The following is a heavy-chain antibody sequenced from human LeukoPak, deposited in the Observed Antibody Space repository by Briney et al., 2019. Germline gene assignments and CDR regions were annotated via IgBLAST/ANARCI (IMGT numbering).Heavy chain of an antibody. CDR1: GGSFSGYY. CDR2: INHSGST. V-gene: IGHV4-34*01. J-gene: IGHJ3*02. Sequence: PSETLSLTCAVYGGSFSGYYWSWIRQPPGKGLEWIGEINHSGSTNYNPSLKSRVTISVDTSKNQCSLKLSSVTAADTAVYYCARLGYYYGSGSYYGAFDIWGQGTMVTVSS. D-gene: IGHD3-10*01. CDR3: ARLGYYYGSGSYYGAFDI.